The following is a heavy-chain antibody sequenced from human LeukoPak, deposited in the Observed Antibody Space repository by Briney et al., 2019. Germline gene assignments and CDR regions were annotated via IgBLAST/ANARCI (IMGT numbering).Heavy chain of an antibody. Sequence: PGGSLRLSCAASGFSFSDYAMNWVRQAPGKGLEWVSGTSGSGGSTYYSDSVKGRFTISRDDSQNTVYLQMDSLRAEDTAVYYCTTRLQHHFDYWGQGTQVTVSS. J-gene: IGHJ4*02. V-gene: IGHV3-23*01. CDR2: TSGSGGST. D-gene: IGHD2-15*01. CDR3: TTRLQHHFDY. CDR1: GFSFSDYA.